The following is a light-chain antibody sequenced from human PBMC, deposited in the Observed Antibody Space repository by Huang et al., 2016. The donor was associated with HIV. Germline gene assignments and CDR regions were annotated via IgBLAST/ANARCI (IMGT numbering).Light chain of an antibody. CDR3: QQSFSVPRT. Sequence: DIQMTQSPPSLSASVGDRVPFTCRANQTISKSLNWYQQKPGRAPKLLIYTASTLESGVPSRFSGSGSGSRFTLNITNLQPEDFATYYCQQSFSVPRTFG. CDR1: QTISKS. CDR2: TAS. J-gene: IGKJ1*01. V-gene: IGKV1-39*01.